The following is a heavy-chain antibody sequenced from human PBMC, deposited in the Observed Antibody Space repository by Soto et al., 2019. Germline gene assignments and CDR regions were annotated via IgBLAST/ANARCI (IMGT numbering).Heavy chain of an antibody. D-gene: IGHD3-10*01. CDR2: IYYSGST. CDR3: AGIITMVRGLQPEVHDY. Sequence: SETLSLTCTVSGGSISSSSYYWGWIRQPPGKGLEWIGSIYYSGSTYYNPSLKSRVTISVDTSKNQFSLKLSSVTAADTAVYYCAGIITMVRGLQPEVHDYWGQGTLVTVSS. CDR1: GGSISSSSYY. V-gene: IGHV4-39*07. J-gene: IGHJ4*02.